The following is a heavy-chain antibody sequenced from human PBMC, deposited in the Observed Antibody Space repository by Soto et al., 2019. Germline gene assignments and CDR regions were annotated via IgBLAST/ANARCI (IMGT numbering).Heavy chain of an antibody. D-gene: IGHD3-10*01. CDR1: GFTFSSYW. V-gene: IGHV3-74*01. CDR3: AREGSTYYYGSGSPTNYYHYYYMDV. J-gene: IGHJ6*03. CDR2: INSDGSST. Sequence: PGGSLRLSCAASGFTFSSYWMHWVRQAPGKGLVWASRINSDGSSTSYADSVKGRFTISRDNAKNTLYLQMNSLRAEDTAVYYCAREGSTYYYGSGSPTNYYHYYYMDVWGKGTTVTVSS.